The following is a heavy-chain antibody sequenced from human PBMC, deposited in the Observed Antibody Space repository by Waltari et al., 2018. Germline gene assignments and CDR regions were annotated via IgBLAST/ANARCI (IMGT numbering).Heavy chain of an antibody. D-gene: IGHD3-16*02. CDR1: GGSISSGDYY. J-gene: IGHJ3*02. Sequence: QVQLQESGPGLVKPSQTLSLTCTVSGGSISSGDYYWSWIRQPPGKGLEWIGYIYYSGSTYYNPSLKSRVTISVDTSKNQFSLKLSSVTAADTAVYYCARAPLGELSLGGAFDIWGQGTMVTVSS. V-gene: IGHV4-30-4*08. CDR3: ARAPLGELSLGGAFDI. CDR2: IYYSGST.